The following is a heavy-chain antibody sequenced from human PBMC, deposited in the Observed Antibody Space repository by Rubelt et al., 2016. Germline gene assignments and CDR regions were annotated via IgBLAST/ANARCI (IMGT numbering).Heavy chain of an antibody. CDR2: ISHGGIT. J-gene: IGHJ4*02. V-gene: IGHV4-34*01. D-gene: IGHD4-17*01. CDR1: GGSFSAYY. Sequence: QVQLRQWGAGLLKPSETLSLTCAFYGGSFSAYYWAWIRQPPGKGLEWIGEISHGGITNYKPSLKSRVTISLDTAKNQFSLMLTSMTVARTAVYYCAGATVTTVDWGQGTLVTVSS. CDR3: AGATVTTVD.